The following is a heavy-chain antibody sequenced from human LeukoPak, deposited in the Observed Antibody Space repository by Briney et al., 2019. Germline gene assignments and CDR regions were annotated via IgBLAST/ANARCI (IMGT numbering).Heavy chain of an antibody. V-gene: IGHV1-2*02. D-gene: IGHD6-13*01. CDR2: INPNSGGK. CDR3: ARDQEAGLDY. J-gene: IGHJ4*02. Sequence: ASVKVSSKPSGYTFPGYYMHWGRQPPGQGLGGMGWINPNSGGKNYAQKFQGEVTMTRDTSISTAYMERGRLSTEHRPGYYGARDQEAGLDYWGQGTLVTVSS. CDR1: GYTFPGYY.